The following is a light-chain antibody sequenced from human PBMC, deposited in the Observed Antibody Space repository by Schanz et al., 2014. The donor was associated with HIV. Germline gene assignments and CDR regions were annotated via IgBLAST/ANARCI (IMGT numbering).Light chain of an antibody. V-gene: IGLV2-14*03. CDR2: DVT. Sequence: QSALTQPASVSGSPGQSITISCTGDSSDVGGYDYVSWYQQHPGKAPKLIIYDVTDRPSGVSFRFSGSKSGNTASLTISGPQAEDEADYYCSSYTSSSPYVFGTGTKLTVL. J-gene: IGLJ1*01. CDR1: SSDVGGYDY. CDR3: SSYTSSSPYV.